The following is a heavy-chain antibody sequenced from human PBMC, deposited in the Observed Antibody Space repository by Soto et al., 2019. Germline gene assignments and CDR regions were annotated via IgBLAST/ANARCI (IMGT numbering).Heavy chain of an antibody. V-gene: IGHV1-69*02. CDR2: IIPILGIA. J-gene: IGHJ6*03. CDR3: ATVSSGWYYYMDV. CDR1: GGTFSSYT. D-gene: IGHD6-19*01. Sequence: FSCKASGGTFSSYTISGVRQAPGQGLEWMGRIIPILGIANYAQKFQGRVTITADKSTSTAYMELSSLRSEDTAVYYCATVSSGWYYYMDVWGKGTTVTVS.